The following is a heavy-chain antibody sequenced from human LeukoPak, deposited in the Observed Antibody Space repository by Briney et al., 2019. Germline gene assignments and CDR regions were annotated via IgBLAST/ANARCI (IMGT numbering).Heavy chain of an antibody. CDR3: ARGRRQILWFALFV. D-gene: IGHD3-10*01. J-gene: IGHJ6*02. CDR2: MNPNSGNT. CDR1: GYTFTSYD. Sequence: VKVSCKASGYTFTSYDINWVRQATGQGLEWMGWMNPNSGNTGYAQKFQGRVTMTRNTSISTAYMELSSLRSEDTAVYYCARGRRQILWFALFVWGQGTTVTVSS. V-gene: IGHV1-8*01.